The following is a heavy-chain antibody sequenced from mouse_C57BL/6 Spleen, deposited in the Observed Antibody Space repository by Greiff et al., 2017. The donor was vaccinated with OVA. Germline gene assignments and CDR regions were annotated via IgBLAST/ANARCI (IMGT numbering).Heavy chain of an antibody. V-gene: IGHV1-64*01. CDR1: GYTFTSYW. D-gene: IGHD1-1*01. CDR3: ASGRTTVEPFAY. CDR2: IHPNSGST. Sequence: QVQLQQPGAELVKPGASVELSCKASGYTFTSYWMHWVKQRPGQGLEWIGMIHPNSGSTNYNEKFKSKATLTVDKSSSTAYMQLSSLTSEDSAVYYCASGRTTVEPFAYWGQGTLVTVSA. J-gene: IGHJ3*01.